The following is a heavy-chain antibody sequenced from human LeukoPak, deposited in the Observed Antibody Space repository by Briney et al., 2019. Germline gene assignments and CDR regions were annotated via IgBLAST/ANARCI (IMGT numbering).Heavy chain of an antibody. CDR3: ASTRYCSSTSCFHAFDI. CDR2: ISYDGSNK. J-gene: IGHJ3*02. Sequence: GRSLRLSCAASGFTFSSYAMHWVRQAPGKGLEWVAVISYDGSNKYYADSVKGRFTISRDNSKNTLYLQMNSLRAEDTAVYYCASTRYCSSTSCFHAFDIWGQGTMVTVSS. V-gene: IGHV3-30*04. CDR1: GFTFSSYA. D-gene: IGHD2-2*01.